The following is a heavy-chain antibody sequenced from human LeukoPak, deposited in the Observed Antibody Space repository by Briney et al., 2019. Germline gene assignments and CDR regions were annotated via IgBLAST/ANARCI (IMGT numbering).Heavy chain of an antibody. CDR2: INHSGST. J-gene: IGHJ4*02. D-gene: IGHD1-26*01. CDR1: GGSFSGYY. CDR3: ARGPPLDTGAITYYFDY. Sequence: TPSETLSLTCVVYGGSFSGYYWSWIRQPPGKGLEWIGEINHSGSTNYNPSLKSRVTISVDTSKNQFSLKLSSVTAADTAVYYCARGPPLDTGAITYYFDYWGQGTLVTVSS. V-gene: IGHV4-34*01.